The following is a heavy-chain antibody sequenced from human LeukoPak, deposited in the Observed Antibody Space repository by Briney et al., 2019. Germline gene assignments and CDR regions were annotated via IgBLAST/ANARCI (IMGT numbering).Heavy chain of an antibody. CDR3: ARHREWLRLGTDYYMDV. CDR2: IYYSGST. D-gene: IGHD5-12*01. J-gene: IGHJ6*03. CDR1: GGSISSSSYY. V-gene: IGHV4-39*07. Sequence: PSETLSLTCTVSGGSISSSSYYWGWIRQPPGKGLEWIGSIYYSGSTYYNPSLKSRVTISLDTSRNQFSLKLNSVTAADTAVYYCARHREWLRLGTDYYMDVWGKGTTVTVSS.